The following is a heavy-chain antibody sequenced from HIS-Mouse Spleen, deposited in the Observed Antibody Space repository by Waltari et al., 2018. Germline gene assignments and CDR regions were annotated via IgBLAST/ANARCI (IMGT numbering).Heavy chain of an antibody. V-gene: IGHV1-2*02. CDR1: GYTFTGYY. Sequence: QVQLVQSGAEVKKPGASVKVSCKASGYTFTGYYMHWVRQAPGHGLEWMGWIKPNSGGTNYAQECQGRVTMTRDTSISTACMELSRLRSDDTAVYYCAGSPSGSSWYDYWGQGTLVTVST. CDR2: IKPNSGGT. J-gene: IGHJ4*02. CDR3: AGSPSGSSWYDY. D-gene: IGHD6-13*01.